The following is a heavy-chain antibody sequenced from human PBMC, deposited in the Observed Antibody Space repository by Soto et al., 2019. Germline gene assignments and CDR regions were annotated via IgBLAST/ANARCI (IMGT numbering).Heavy chain of an antibody. CDR3: AKDRHQLPPGFNRFDP. CDR2: ISGTGGST. CDR1: GFTFKSYA. V-gene: IGHV3-23*01. J-gene: IGHJ5*02. D-gene: IGHD2-2*01. Sequence: GGSLRLSCVAYGFTFKSYAMSWVRQAPGRGMEWVSSISGTGGSTYYADSVRGRITISRDNSKNTLFLQLNNLTVGDTAVYYCAKDRHQLPPGFNRFDPWGRGTLVTVSS.